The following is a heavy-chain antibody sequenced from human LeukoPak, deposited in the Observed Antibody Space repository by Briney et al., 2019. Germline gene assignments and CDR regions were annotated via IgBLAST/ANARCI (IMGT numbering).Heavy chain of an antibody. CDR1: GFTFSTHS. V-gene: IGHV3-23*01. CDR3: AKDQRPDTGYDIDY. Sequence: GGSLRLSCTASGFTFSTHSINWVRQAPRKGQEWVSVIWCNGATTYYADSVKRRFTVSRDNSMNTVYLQMNSLRAEDTAIYYCAKDQRPDTGYDIDYWGQGTLVTVSS. J-gene: IGHJ4*02. D-gene: IGHD5-12*01. CDR2: IWCNGATT.